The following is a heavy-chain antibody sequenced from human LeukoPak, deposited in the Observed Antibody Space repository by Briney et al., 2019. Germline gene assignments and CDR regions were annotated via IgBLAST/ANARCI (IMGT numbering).Heavy chain of an antibody. V-gene: IGHV4-34*01. Sequence: SETLSLTRAVYGGSFSGYYWSWIRQPPGKGLEWIGEINHSGSTNYNPSLKSRVTISVDTSKNQFSLKLSSVTAADTAVYYCARGLRRYYYDSSGTGAFDIWGQGTMVTVSS. CDR2: INHSGST. CDR3: ARGLRRYYYDSSGTGAFDI. J-gene: IGHJ3*02. CDR1: GGSFSGYY. D-gene: IGHD3-22*01.